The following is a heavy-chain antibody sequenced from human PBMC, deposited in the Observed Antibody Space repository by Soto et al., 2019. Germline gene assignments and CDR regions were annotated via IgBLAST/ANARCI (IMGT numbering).Heavy chain of an antibody. V-gene: IGHV1-2*02. CDR3: AREYCSGASCYSSFDY. CDR2: INPNSGGT. J-gene: IGHJ4*02. D-gene: IGHD2-15*01. CDR1: GYTFTGYY. Sequence: ASVKVSCKASGYTFTGYYMHWVRQAPGQGLEWMGWINPNSGGTNYAQKFQGRVTMTRDTSISTAYMELSRLRSDDTAVYYCAREYCSGASCYSSFDYWGQGTLVTVSS.